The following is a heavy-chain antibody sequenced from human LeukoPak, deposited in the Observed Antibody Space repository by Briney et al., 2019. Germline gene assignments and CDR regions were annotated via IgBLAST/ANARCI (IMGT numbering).Heavy chain of an antibody. V-gene: IGHV3-30*02. J-gene: IGHJ4*02. CDR3: LRGDRRDY. CDR2: IQYDGSTK. Sequence: GGSLRLSCAASGLSFFTYGMHWVRQAPGKGLEWVAFIQYDGSTKYYADSVKGRFIISRDNAKDSLYLQMNSLRVEDTAVYYCLRGDRRDYWGQGTLVTVSS. CDR1: GLSFFTYG.